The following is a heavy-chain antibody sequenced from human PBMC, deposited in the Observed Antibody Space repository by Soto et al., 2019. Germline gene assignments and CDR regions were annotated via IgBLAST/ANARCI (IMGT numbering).Heavy chain of an antibody. V-gene: IGHV3-21*01. CDR1: GFTFSSYA. J-gene: IGHJ4*02. CDR2: ISSSSSYI. D-gene: IGHD3-22*01. CDR3: ARIPPYDYVDY. Sequence: PGGSLRLSCAASGFTFSSYAMSWVRQAPGKGLEWVSSISSSSSYIYYADSVKGRFTISRDNAKNSLYLQMNSLRAEDTAVYYCARIPPYDYVDYWGQGTLVTVSS.